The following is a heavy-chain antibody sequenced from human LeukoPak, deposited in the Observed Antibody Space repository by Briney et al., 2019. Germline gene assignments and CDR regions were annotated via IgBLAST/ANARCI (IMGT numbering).Heavy chain of an antibody. D-gene: IGHD2-15*01. CDR1: GFTFSSYW. J-gene: IGHJ6*02. V-gene: IGHV3-7*01. CDR2: IKRDGSDK. Sequence: PGGSLRLSCAASGFTFSSYWMSWVRQAPGKGLEWVANIKRDGSDKYYVGSVEGRFTISRDNDKNSLYLQMNSLRAEDTAVYYCARELKRVVVAATRPYYYYGMDVWGQGTTVTVSS. CDR3: ARELKRVVVAATRPYYYYGMDV.